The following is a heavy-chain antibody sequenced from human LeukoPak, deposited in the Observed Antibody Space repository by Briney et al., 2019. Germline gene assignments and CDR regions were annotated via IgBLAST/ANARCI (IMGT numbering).Heavy chain of an antibody. CDR3: ARALEGGYCSGGSCYGPKYYYYYMDV. D-gene: IGHD2-15*01. J-gene: IGHJ6*03. CDR1: GFTFSSYA. Sequence: PGRSLRLSCAASGFTFSSYAMHWVRQAPGKGLEWVAVISYDGSNKYYADSVKGRFTISRDNSKNTLYLQMNSLRAEDTAVYYCARALEGGYCSGGSCYGPKYYYYYMDVWGKGTRSPSP. V-gene: IGHV3-30*04. CDR2: ISYDGSNK.